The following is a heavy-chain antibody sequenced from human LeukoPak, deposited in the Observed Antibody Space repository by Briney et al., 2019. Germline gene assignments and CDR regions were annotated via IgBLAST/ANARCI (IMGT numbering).Heavy chain of an antibody. J-gene: IGHJ3*02. V-gene: IGHV4-61*02. CDR3: ARSTPAFDI. CDR1: GGSISSGSYY. CDR2: IYTSGST. Sequence: SQTLSLTCTVSGGSISSGSYYWSWIRQPAGKGLEWIGRIYTSGSTNYNPSLKSRVTISVDTSKNQFSLKRSSVTAADTAVYYCARSTPAFDIWGQGTRVSV.